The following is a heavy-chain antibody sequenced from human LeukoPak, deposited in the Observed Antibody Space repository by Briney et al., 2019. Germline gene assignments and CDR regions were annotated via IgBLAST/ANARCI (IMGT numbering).Heavy chain of an antibody. CDR3: ARQDYYDSSGYYSLPPTFDY. CDR2: IYPGDSDT. J-gene: IGHJ4*02. D-gene: IGHD3-22*01. Sequence: GESLKISCKGSGYNFTIYWIGWVRQMPGKGLEWMGIIYPGDSDTRYSPSFQGQVTISADKSISTAYLQWSSLKASDTAMYYCARQDYYDSSGYYSLPPTFDYWGQGTLVTVSS. CDR1: GYNFTIYW. V-gene: IGHV5-51*01.